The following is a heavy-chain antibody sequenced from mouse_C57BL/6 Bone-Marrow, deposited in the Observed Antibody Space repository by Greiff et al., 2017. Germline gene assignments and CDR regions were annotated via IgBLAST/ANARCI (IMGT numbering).Heavy chain of an antibody. CDR1: GFNFTDDY. J-gene: IGHJ3*01. Sequence: EVQLQQSGAELVRPGASVKLSCTASGFNFTDDYMHWVKQRPEQGLEWIGWINPENGDTEYVPKFQGKATITADTSSNTAYLQHSSLTSEDTAVYYYTLNWNWFAYGGQGTRVTVSA. CDR3: TLNWNWFAY. V-gene: IGHV14-4*01. D-gene: IGHD4-1*01. CDR2: INPENGDT.